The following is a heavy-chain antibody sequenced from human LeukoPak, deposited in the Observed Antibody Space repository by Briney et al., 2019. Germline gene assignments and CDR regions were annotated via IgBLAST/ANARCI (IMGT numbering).Heavy chain of an antibody. V-gene: IGHV3-74*01. D-gene: IGHD3-22*01. Sequence: GGSLRLSCAASVFTFSSYLMHSVRQAPGKGLVWVSRIKSDGSTNYADSVKGRFTISRDNAKNTVSLQMNSLRAEDTGVYYCARAPSEIGGYYPEYFRHWGQGTLVTVSS. CDR3: ARAPSEIGGYYPEYFRH. CDR2: IKSDGST. CDR1: VFTFSSYL. J-gene: IGHJ1*01.